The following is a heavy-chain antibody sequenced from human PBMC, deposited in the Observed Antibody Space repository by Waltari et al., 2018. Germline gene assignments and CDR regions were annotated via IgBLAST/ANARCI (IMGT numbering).Heavy chain of an antibody. V-gene: IGHV4-38-2*02. CDR3: ARERTYYYDSSGYYLPDYFDY. Sequence: QVQLQESGPGLVKPSETLSLTCAVSGYSISSGYYWGWIRQPPGKGLEWIGSIYHSGSTYYNPSLKSRVTISVDTSKNQCSLKLSSVTAADTAVYYCARERTYYYDSSGYYLPDYFDYWGQGTLVSV. J-gene: IGHJ4*02. D-gene: IGHD3-22*01. CDR1: GYSISSGYY. CDR2: IYHSGST.